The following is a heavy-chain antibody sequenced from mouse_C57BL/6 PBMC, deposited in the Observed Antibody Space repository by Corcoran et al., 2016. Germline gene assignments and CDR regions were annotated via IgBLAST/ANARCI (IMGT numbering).Heavy chain of an antibody. CDR1: GYTFTTYG. J-gene: IGHJ4*01. CDR3: AGGIWYPRYYYAMDY. V-gene: IGHV9-3*01. D-gene: IGHD2-1*01. CDR2: INTYSGVP. Sequence: QIQLVQSGPELKKPGETVKISCKASGYTFTTYGMSWVKQAPGKGLKWMGWINTYSGVPTYADDFKGRFAFSLETSASTAYLQINNLKNEDTATYFCAGGIWYPRYYYAMDYWGQGTSVTVSS.